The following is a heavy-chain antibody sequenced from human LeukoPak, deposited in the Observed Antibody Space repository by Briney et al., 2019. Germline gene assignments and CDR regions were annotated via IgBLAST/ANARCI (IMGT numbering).Heavy chain of an antibody. CDR3: ASDTYYYDSSGPRAFDI. CDR1: GGSFNGNY. D-gene: IGHD3-22*01. J-gene: IGHJ3*02. Sequence: PSETLSLSCAVYGGSFNGNYWSWIRQPPGKGLEWIGEVNHSGSTNYNPSLKSRVTMSIDTSKNQFSLNLKSVTAADTAVYYCASDTYYYDSSGPRAFDIWGQGTMVTVSS. CDR2: VNHSGST. V-gene: IGHV4-34*01.